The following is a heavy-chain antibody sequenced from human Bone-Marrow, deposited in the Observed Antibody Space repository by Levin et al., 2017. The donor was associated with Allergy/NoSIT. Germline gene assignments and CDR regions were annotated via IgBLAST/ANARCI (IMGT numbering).Heavy chain of an antibody. CDR3: AKDPRRVIAAFDI. D-gene: IGHD3-10*01. CDR1: GFTFSSYA. Sequence: LSLTCAASGFTFSSYAMTWVRQAPGKGLEWVSTIRADGSTTYYADSVKGRFTISRDNSKNTLYLQMNSLRAEDTALYYCAKDPRRVIAAFDIWGQGTMVTVSS. J-gene: IGHJ3*02. V-gene: IGHV3-23*01. CDR2: IRADGSTT.